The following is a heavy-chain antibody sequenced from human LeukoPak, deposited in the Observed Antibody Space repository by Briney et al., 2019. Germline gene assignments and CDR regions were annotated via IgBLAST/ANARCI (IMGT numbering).Heavy chain of an antibody. V-gene: IGHV1-18*01. CDR1: GYTFTSYG. D-gene: IGHD2/OR15-2a*01. Sequence: GASVKVSCKASGYTFTSYGISWVRQAPGQGLEWMGWISAYNGNTNYAQKLQGRVTMTTDTSTSTAYMELRSLRSDDTAVYYCARSLIEGFYYYYYMDVWGKGTTVTVSS. CDR2: ISAYNGNT. J-gene: IGHJ6*03. CDR3: ARSLIEGFYYYYYMDV.